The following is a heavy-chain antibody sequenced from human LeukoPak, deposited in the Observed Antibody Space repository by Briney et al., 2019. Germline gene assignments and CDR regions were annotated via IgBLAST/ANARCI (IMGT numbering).Heavy chain of an antibody. D-gene: IGHD4-11*01. V-gene: IGHV1-18*01. CDR2: ISGYNGNT. CDR1: GYTFTSYG. J-gene: IGHJ4*02. CDR3: ARAGYSNYGDY. Sequence: GASVTVSFKASGYTFTSYGISWVRQAPGQGLEWMGWISGYNGNTDYAQKVQGRVTMTTDTSTSTAYMELKSLRSDDTAVYYCARAGYSNYGDYWGQGTLVTVSS.